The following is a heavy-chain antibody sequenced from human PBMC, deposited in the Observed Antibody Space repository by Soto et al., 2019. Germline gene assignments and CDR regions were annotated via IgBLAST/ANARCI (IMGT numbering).Heavy chain of an antibody. CDR3: ARDSGGVGATTAFDI. CDR1: GFTFSSYS. CDR2: ISSSSSYI. D-gene: IGHD1-26*01. J-gene: IGHJ3*02. Sequence: GGSLRLSCAASGFTFSSYSMNWVRQAPGKGLEWVSSISSSSSYIYYADSVKGRFTISRDNAKNSLYLQMNSLRAEETAVYYCARDSGGVGATTAFDIWGQGTMVTVSS. V-gene: IGHV3-21*01.